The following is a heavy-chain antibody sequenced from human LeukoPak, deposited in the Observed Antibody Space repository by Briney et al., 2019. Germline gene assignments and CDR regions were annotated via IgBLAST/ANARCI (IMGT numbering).Heavy chain of an antibody. J-gene: IGHJ6*01. CDR2: IYYSGST. CDR1: GGSISSSSYY. Sequence: SETLALTCTVSGGSISSSSYYWVWIRQPPGKGLEWIGSIYYSGSTYYNPSLNGRVTISVDTSKNRISLKLTSVTATDTAVYYCARRPGMDVWGERATATVSS. V-gene: IGHV4-39*01. CDR3: ARRPGMDV.